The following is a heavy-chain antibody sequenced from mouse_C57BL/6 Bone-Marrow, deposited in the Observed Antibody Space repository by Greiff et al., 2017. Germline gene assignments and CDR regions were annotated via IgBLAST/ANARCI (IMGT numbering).Heavy chain of an antibody. CDR3: ARTYYAMDY. Sequence: DVQLVESGGGLVKPGGSLKLTCAASGFTFSSYTMSWVRQTPEKRLEWVATISGGGGNTYYPDSVKGRVTISRDNAKNTLYLQMSSLRSEDTAVYYCARTYYAMDYWGQGTSVTVSS. CDR2: ISGGGGNT. J-gene: IGHJ4*01. V-gene: IGHV5-9*04. CDR1: GFTFSSYT.